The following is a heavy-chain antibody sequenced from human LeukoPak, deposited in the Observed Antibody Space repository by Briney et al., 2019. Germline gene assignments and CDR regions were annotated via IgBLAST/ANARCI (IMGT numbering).Heavy chain of an antibody. J-gene: IGHJ4*02. CDR2: FIYIYGSA. D-gene: IGHD3-22*01. CDR1: GGTFSSYA. V-gene: IGHV1-69*05. Sequence: ASVKVSCKTSGGTFSSYAINWVRQAPGQGLEWMGWFIYIYGSAVYAEKFQGRVTITTDESSSTVYMELSSLRSEDTAVYYCASSAHYYDSNGPADYWGKGTRVTVSS. CDR3: ASSAHYYDSNGPADY.